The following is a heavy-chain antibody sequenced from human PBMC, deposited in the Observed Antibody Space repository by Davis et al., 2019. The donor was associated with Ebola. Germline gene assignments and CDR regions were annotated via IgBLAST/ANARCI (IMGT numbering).Heavy chain of an antibody. CDR2: INPNSGGT. CDR3: TRGIARRRSGSWFDP. V-gene: IGHV1-2*04. Sequence: AASVKVSCKASGYTFTDYYMHWVRQAPGQGPEWMGWINPNSGGTNYAQKFEGWVTMTRDTSTSTAYMELSRLRSDDTAVYYCTRGIARRRSGSWFDPWGQGTPVTVSS. J-gene: IGHJ5*02. CDR1: GYTFTDYY. D-gene: IGHD2-15*01.